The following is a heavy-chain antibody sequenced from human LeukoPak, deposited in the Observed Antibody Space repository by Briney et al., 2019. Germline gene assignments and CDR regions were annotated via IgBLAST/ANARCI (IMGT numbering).Heavy chain of an antibody. J-gene: IGHJ4*02. CDR3: AKDHYGSGSYPQYDY. CDR2: ISGSGGST. D-gene: IGHD3-10*01. CDR1: GFTFSSYA. Sequence: GGSLRLSYAASGFTFSSYAMSWVRQAPGKGLEWVSAISGSGGSTYHADSVKGRFTISRDNSKNTLYLQMNSLRAEDTAVYYCAKDHYGSGSYPQYDYWGQGTLVTVSS. V-gene: IGHV3-23*01.